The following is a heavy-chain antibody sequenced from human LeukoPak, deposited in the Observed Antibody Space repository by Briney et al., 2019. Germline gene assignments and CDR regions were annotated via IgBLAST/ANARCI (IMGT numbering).Heavy chain of an antibody. Sequence: SETLSLTCAVNGGSLSGYYWNWVRQHPGKGLEWIGYIYYSGSTYYNPSLKSRVTISVDTSKNQFSLKLSSVTAADTAVYYCARAKYHSGWQGGFFWGQGTLVTVSS. CDR2: IYYSGST. J-gene: IGHJ4*02. CDR1: GGSLSGYY. CDR3: ARAKYHSGWQGGFF. V-gene: IGHV4-31*11. D-gene: IGHD6-19*01.